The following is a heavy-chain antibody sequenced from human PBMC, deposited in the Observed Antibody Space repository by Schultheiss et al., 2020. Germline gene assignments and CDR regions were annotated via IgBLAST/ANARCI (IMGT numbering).Heavy chain of an antibody. D-gene: IGHD6-19*01. Sequence: SQTLSLTCTVSGGSISSSSYYWGWIRQPPGKGLEWIGSIYYSGSTYYNPSLKSRVTISVDTSKNQFSLKLSSVTAADTAVYYCARGKVSVPGNPPHFDHWGQGTLVTVSS. CDR1: GGSISSSSYY. CDR2: IYYSGST. J-gene: IGHJ4*02. V-gene: IGHV4-39*01. CDR3: ARGKVSVPGNPPHFDH.